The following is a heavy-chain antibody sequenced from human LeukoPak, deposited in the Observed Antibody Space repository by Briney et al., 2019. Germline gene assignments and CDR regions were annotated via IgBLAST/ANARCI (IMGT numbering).Heavy chain of an antibody. CDR2: IKQDRSEK. CDR1: GFTFSSHW. Sequence: GGSLRLACAASGFTFSSHWMSWVRQAPGKGLEWVGNIKQDRSEKNYVDSVKGRFTISRDNGKNSLYLQVNSLRVEDTAVYYCARGSSAIEYWGQGTLVTVSS. J-gene: IGHJ4*02. V-gene: IGHV3-7*01. CDR3: ARGSSAIEY. D-gene: IGHD6-19*01.